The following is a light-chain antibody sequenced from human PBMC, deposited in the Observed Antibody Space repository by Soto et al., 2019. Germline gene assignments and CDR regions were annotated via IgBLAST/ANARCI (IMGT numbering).Light chain of an antibody. Sequence: QSVLTQPASVSGSPGQSITISCTGTSSDVGSYNLVSWYQHHPGKAPKLIIYEGSTRPSGVSNRFSGSESGNTASLTLSRLHTEDDADYYCCSYAVSTTDVLFGGGTKLTVL. CDR1: SSDVGSYNL. J-gene: IGLJ2*01. V-gene: IGLV2-23*01. CDR2: EGS. CDR3: CSYAVSTTDVL.